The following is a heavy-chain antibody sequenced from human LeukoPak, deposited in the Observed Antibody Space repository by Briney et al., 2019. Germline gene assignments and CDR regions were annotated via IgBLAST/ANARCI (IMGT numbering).Heavy chain of an antibody. J-gene: IGHJ4*02. Sequence: SETLSLTCTVSGGSISSGGYYWSWIRQHPGKGLEWIGYIYYSGSTYYSPSLKSRVTISVDTSKNQFSLKLTSVTAADTAVYYCARVGDYGDYGNYFDYWGQGTLVTVSS. CDR2: IYYSGST. D-gene: IGHD4-17*01. V-gene: IGHV4-31*03. CDR3: ARVGDYGDYGNYFDY. CDR1: GGSISSGGYY.